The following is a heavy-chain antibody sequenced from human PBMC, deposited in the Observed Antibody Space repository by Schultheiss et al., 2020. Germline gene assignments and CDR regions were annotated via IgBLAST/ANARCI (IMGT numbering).Heavy chain of an antibody. D-gene: IGHD6-6*01. V-gene: IGHV3-23*01. J-gene: IGHJ4*02. Sequence: GESLKISCAASGFTFSSYAMSWVRQAPGKGLEWVSAISGSGGSTYYADSVKGRFTISRDNSKNTLYLQMNSLRAEDTAVYYCARDLSVLSIAARQSLQYFDYWGQGTLVTVSS. CDR3: ARDLSVLSIAARQSLQYFDY. CDR1: GFTFSSYA. CDR2: ISGSGGST.